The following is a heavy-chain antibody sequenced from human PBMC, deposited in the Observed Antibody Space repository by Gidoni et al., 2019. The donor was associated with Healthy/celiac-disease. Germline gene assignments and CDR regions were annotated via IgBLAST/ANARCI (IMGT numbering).Heavy chain of an antibody. D-gene: IGHD5-18*01. Sequence: QVQLVESGGGVVQPGRSLRLSCAASGFTFSSYGMHWVRQAPGKGLEWVAVIGYDGSNKYYADSVKGRFTISRDNSKNTLYRQMNSLRAEDTAVYYCARDLRYSSAAVDYWGQGTLVTVSS. J-gene: IGHJ4*02. CDR1: GFTFSSYG. CDR3: ARDLRYSSAAVDY. CDR2: IGYDGSNK. V-gene: IGHV3-33*01.